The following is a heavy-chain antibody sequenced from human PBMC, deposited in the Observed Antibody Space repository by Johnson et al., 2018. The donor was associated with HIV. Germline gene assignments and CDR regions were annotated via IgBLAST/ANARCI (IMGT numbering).Heavy chain of an antibody. CDR3: ARDHLRRSHAFDI. D-gene: IGHD2-15*01. Sequence: VQLVESGGRVVQPGRSLRLSCAASGFTFSSYAMHWVRQAPGKGLEWVAVISYDGSNKYYADSVKGRFTISRDNSKNTLYLQMNSLRAEDTAVYYCARDHLRRSHAFDIWGQGTMVTVSS. V-gene: IGHV3-30-3*01. CDR1: GFTFSSYA. CDR2: ISYDGSNK. J-gene: IGHJ3*02.